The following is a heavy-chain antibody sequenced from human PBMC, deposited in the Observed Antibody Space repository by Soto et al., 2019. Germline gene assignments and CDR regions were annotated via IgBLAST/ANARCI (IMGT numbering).Heavy chain of an antibody. CDR3: ARDNHYYYGMDV. V-gene: IGHV3-33*01. CDR1: GFTFSSYG. CDR2: IWYDGSNK. Sequence: GGSLRLSCAASGFTFSSYGMHWVRQAPGKGLEWVAVIWYDGSNKYYADSVKGRFTISRDNSKNTLYLQMNSLRAEDTAVYYCARDNHYYYGMDVWGQGTTVTVSS. J-gene: IGHJ6*02.